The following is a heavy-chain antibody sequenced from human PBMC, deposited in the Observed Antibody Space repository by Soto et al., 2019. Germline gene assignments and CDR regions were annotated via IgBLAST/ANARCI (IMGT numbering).Heavy chain of an antibody. Sequence: SETLSLTCTVSGGSINSGNYYWSWIRQHPGKGLEWIGYIYYSGSTYYNPSLKRRVTISVDTSKNQFSLKLSSVTAADTAVFYGARGRHRSGYGFDWGQGTLVTVSS. D-gene: IGHD5-12*01. CDR2: IYYSGST. V-gene: IGHV4-31*03. CDR1: GGSINSGNYY. J-gene: IGHJ4*02. CDR3: ARGRHRSGYGFD.